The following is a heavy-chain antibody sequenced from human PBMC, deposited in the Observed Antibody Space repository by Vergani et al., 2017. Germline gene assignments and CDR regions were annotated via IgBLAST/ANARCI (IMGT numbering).Heavy chain of an antibody. CDR2: INHSGST. CDR1: GGSFSGYY. J-gene: IGHJ5*02. CDR3: ARSHSTSWFPTNWFDP. V-gene: IGHV4-34*01. Sequence: QVQLQQWGAGLLKPSETLSLTCAVYGGSFSGYYWSWIRQPPGKGLEWIGEINHSGSTNYNPSLKSRVTISVDTSKNQFSLKLSSVIAADTAVYYCARSHSTSWFPTNWFDPWGQGTLVTVSS. D-gene: IGHD6-13*01.